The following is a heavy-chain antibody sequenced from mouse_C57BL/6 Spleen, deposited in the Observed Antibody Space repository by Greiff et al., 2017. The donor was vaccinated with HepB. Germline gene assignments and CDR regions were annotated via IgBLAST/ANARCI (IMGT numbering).Heavy chain of an antibody. D-gene: IGHD1-1*01. V-gene: IGHV5-9*01. CDR2: ISGGGGNT. J-gene: IGHJ2*01. Sequence: VQLQESGGGLVKPGGSLKLSCAASGFTFSSYTMSWVRQTPEKRLEWVATISGGGGNTYYPDSVKGRFTISRDNAKNTLYLQMSSLRSEDTALYYCARHDGSSYEDYFDYWGQGTTLTVSS. CDR3: ARHDGSSYEDYFDY. CDR1: GFTFSSYT.